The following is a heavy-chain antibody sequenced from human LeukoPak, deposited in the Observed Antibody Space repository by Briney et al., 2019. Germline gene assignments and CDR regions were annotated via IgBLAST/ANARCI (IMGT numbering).Heavy chain of an antibody. CDR1: GFTFSSYA. D-gene: IGHD6-13*01. V-gene: IGHV3-43*02. Sequence: GGSLRLSCAASGFTFSSYAMSWVRQAPGKGLEWVSLISGNGGTTYYADSVKGRFTISRDNSKNSLSLQMNSLRTEDTALYYCAKVRYTSTWAIFDFWGQGTLVTVSS. J-gene: IGHJ4*02. CDR3: AKVRYTSTWAIFDF. CDR2: ISGNGGTT.